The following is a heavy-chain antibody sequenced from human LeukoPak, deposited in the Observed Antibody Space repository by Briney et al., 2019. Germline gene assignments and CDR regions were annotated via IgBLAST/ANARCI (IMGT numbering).Heavy chain of an antibody. CDR3: ARVVLWFGEYYFDY. CDR1: GGSISSGGYY. Sequence: ASETLSLTCTVSGGSISSGGYYWSWIRQHPGKGLEWIGYIYYSGSTYYNPSLKSRVTISVDTSKNQFSLKLSSMTAADTAVYYCARVVLWFGEYYFDYWGQGTLVTVSS. J-gene: IGHJ4*02. CDR2: IYYSGST. D-gene: IGHD3-10*01. V-gene: IGHV4-31*03.